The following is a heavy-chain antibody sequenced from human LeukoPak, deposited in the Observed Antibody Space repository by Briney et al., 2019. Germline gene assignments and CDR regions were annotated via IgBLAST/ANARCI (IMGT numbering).Heavy chain of an antibody. CDR2: ISDSGSI. Sequence: PSETLSLTCKVSADSMSDYDWSWIRQPAGKGLEWIGRISDSGSINYNPSLKSRITMSVDTFKKQFSLKLSSVTAADTAVYYCARDLMAMTDVWGKGTTVTVSS. CDR1: ADSMSDYD. D-gene: IGHD5-24*01. J-gene: IGHJ6*04. V-gene: IGHV4-4*07. CDR3: ARDLMAMTDV.